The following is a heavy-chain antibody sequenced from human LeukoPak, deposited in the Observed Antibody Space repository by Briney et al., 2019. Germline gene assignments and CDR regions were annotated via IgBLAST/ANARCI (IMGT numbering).Heavy chain of an antibody. J-gene: IGHJ4*02. CDR2: IKSKTDGGTT. V-gene: IGHV3-15*01. Sequence: GGSLRLSCAASGFTFSNAWMSWVRQAPGKGLEWVGRIKSKTDGGTTDYAAPVKGRFTISRDDSKNTVSLQVKDVKTEDTAIYYCTTDRGISARPLFDYWGQGILVTVSS. CDR3: TTDRGISARPLFDY. CDR1: GFTFSNAW. D-gene: IGHD6-6*01.